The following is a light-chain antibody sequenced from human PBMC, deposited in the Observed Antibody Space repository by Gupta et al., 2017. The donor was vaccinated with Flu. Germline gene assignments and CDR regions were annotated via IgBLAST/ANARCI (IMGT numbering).Light chain of an antibody. V-gene: IGLV3-9*01. CDR3: QVWDTTTHVT. CDR1: NIGIKN. Sequence: SYEVTQPLSVSVALGQTAKISCGGNNIGIKNVHWCQQRPGQAPVLVIYKDKNRPSGIPDRFSGSNSGNTATLTITRAQAEDEAVYYCQVWDTTTHVTFGGGTRLIVL. J-gene: IGLJ2*01. CDR2: KDK.